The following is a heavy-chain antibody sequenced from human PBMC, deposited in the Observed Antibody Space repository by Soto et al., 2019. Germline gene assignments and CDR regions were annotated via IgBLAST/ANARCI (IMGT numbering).Heavy chain of an antibody. D-gene: IGHD2-2*02. CDR2: INHSGST. CDR1: GGSFSGYY. CDR3: ARGLMTLYTQYYYDY. V-gene: IGHV4-34*01. Sequence: PSETLSLTCAVYGGSFSGYYWSWIRQPPGKGLEWIGEINHSGSTNYNPSLKSRVTISVDTSKNQFSLKLSSVTAADTAVYYFARGLMTLYTQYYYDYWCQGTLVTVSS. J-gene: IGHJ4*02.